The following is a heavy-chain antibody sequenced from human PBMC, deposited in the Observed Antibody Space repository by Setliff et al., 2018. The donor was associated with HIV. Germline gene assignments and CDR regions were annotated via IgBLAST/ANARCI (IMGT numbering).Heavy chain of an antibody. CDR3: ARCYYNFWSGYPLDYMDV. V-gene: IGHV4-31*03. D-gene: IGHD3-3*01. J-gene: IGHJ6*03. CDR1: GGSIIRGGYY. CDR2: IYYSGST. Sequence: SETLSLTCTVSGGSIIRGGYYWSWIRQHPGKGLEWIGYIYYSGSTSYNPSLKSRVTISQDTSKNQFSLKLSSVTAADTAVYYCARCYYNFWSGYPLDYMDVWGKGTTVTVS.